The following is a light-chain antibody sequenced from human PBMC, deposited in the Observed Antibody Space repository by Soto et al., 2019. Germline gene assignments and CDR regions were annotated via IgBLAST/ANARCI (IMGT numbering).Light chain of an antibody. CDR2: DDN. Sequence: QSVMTQPPSVSAAPGQKVTISCSGSSSNIGGNSVSWYQQLPGTAPKLLIYDDNKRPSGIPDRFSGSKSGTSATLGITGFQTGDEADYYCCSYAGSNIYVFGSGTKLTVL. V-gene: IGLV1-51*01. J-gene: IGLJ1*01. CDR3: CSYAGSNIYV. CDR1: SSNIGGNS.